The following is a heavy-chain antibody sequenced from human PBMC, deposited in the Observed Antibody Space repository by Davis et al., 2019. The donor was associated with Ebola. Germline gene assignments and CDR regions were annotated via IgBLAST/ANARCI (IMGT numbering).Heavy chain of an antibody. Sequence: PGGSLRLSCAAFGFTFSSFSMNWVRQAPGKGLEWVSYISRSSTYIYYADSVKGRFTISRDNAKNSLNLQMNSLRVEDTAVYYCARVRGLDVWGQGTTVTVSS. CDR2: ISRSSTYI. D-gene: IGHD2-21*01. V-gene: IGHV3-21*01. CDR1: GFTFSSFS. CDR3: ARVRGLDV. J-gene: IGHJ6*02.